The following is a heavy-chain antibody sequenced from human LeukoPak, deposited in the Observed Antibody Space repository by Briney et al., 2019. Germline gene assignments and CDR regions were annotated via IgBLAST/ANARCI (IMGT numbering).Heavy chain of an antibody. CDR1: GFTFSSYW. J-gene: IGHJ4*02. Sequence: GGSPRLSCAASGFTFSSYWMTWVRQPPGKGLEWVANIKQDGSEQYYVDSMKGRFTISRDNAKNSLYLQMNSLRAEDTAVYYCARYSSSSHGFDYWGQGTLVTVSS. D-gene: IGHD6-6*01. CDR3: ARYSSSSHGFDY. CDR2: IKQDGSEQ. V-gene: IGHV3-7*01.